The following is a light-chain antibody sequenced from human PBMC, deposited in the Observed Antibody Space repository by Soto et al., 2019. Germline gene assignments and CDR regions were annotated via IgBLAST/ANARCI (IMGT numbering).Light chain of an antibody. CDR3: SSYTSSSTWV. J-gene: IGLJ1*01. CDR2: EVS. V-gene: IGLV2-14*01. CDR1: SXDVGGYNY. Sequence: QSALTQPASVSGSPGQSITISCAGTSXDVGGYNYVSWYQQHPGNAPKLMIYEVSNRPSGVSNRFSGSKSGNTASLTISGLQAEDEADYYCSSYTSSSTWVFGTGTKVTVL.